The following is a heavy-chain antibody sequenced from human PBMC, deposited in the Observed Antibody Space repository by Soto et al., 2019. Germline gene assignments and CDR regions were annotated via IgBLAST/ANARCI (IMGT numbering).Heavy chain of an antibody. Sequence: QVQLVESGGGVVQPGRSLRLSCAASGFTFSSYAMHWVRQAPGKGLEWVAVISYDGSNKYYADSVKGRFTISRDNSKNTLYLQMNSLRAEDTAVYYCARTAYTYMVGHVCDYWGQGTLVTVSS. D-gene: IGHD5-18*01. CDR3: ARTAYTYMVGHVCDY. J-gene: IGHJ4*02. CDR2: ISYDGSNK. V-gene: IGHV3-30-3*01. CDR1: GFTFSSYA.